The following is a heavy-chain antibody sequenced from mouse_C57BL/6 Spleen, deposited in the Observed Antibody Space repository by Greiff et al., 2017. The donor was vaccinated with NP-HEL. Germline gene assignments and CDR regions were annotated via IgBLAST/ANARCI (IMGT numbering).Heavy chain of an antibody. Sequence: VQLQQPGAELVKPGASVKLSCKASGYTFTSYWMQWVKQRPGQGLEWIGEIDPSDSYTNYNQKFKGKATLTVDTSSSTAYMQLSSLTSEDSAVYYCARYYYGSVDYFDYWGQGTTLTVSS. J-gene: IGHJ2*01. CDR2: IDPSDSYT. D-gene: IGHD1-1*01. V-gene: IGHV1-50*01. CDR3: ARYYYGSVDYFDY. CDR1: GYTFTSYW.